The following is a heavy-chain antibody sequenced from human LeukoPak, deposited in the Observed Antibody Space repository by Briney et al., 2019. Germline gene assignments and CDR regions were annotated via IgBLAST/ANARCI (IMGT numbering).Heavy chain of an antibody. D-gene: IGHD5-12*01. Sequence: GASVKVSCKASGYTFINYDINWVRQATGQGLEWMGWMNPNSANTGYAQKFQGRVTMTRNTSITTAYMELSSLRSEDTAVYYCARGPYSGFGLWYFDLWGRGTLVTVSS. V-gene: IGHV1-8*01. CDR3: ARGPYSGFGLWYFDL. CDR2: MNPNSANT. J-gene: IGHJ2*01. CDR1: GYTFINYD.